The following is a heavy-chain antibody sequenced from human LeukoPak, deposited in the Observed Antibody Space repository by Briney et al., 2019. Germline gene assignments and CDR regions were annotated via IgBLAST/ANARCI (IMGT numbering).Heavy chain of an antibody. J-gene: IGHJ4*02. CDR2: ISGSGDNT. D-gene: IGHD3-10*01. CDR3: ARVTYGSGTYGAFDY. Sequence: GGSLRLSCAASGFTFDDYGMSWVRQAPGKGLEWVSTISGSGDNTYYADSVKGRFTISRDNSKNTLYLQMNSLRAEDTAVYYCARVTYGSGTYGAFDYWGQGTLVTVSS. V-gene: IGHV3-23*01. CDR1: GFTFDDYG.